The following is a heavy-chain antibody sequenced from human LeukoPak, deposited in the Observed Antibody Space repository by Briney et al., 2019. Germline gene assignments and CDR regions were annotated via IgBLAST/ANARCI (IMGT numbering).Heavy chain of an antibody. CDR2: IKQDGSEK. V-gene: IGHV3-7*04. J-gene: IGHJ4*02. Sequence: GGSLRLSCAASGFTFSSYWMSWVRQAPGKGLEWVANIKQDGSEKYYVDSVKGRFTISRDNAKNSLYLQMNSLRAEDTAVYYCARGTIAAAGYYYFGYWGQGTQVTVSS. CDR3: ARGTIAAAGYYYFGY. D-gene: IGHD6-13*01. CDR1: GFTFSSYW.